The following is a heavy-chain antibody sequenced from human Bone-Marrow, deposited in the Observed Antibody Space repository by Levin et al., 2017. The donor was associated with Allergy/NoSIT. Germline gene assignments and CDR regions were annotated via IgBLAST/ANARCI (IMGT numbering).Heavy chain of an antibody. CDR3: VRSYYSSPDN. D-gene: IGHD4-11*01. V-gene: IGHV3-74*01. CDR1: GFTFSTYW. Sequence: GGSLRLSCAASGFTFSTYWMHWIRQPPGKGLVWVSHVNSDGSSTNYADSVKGRFTISRDNAKNTLYLQMNSLRAEDTAVYYCVRSYYSSPDNWGQGTLVTVSS. CDR2: VNSDGSST. J-gene: IGHJ4*02.